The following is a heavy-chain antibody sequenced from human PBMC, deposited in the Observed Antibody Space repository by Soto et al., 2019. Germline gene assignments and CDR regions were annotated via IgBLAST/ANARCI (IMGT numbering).Heavy chain of an antibody. V-gene: IGHV4-4*07. J-gene: IGHJ5*02. Sequence: SGTLSITWTVSGASISGFYWSWIRKSAGKGLEWIGRIYATGTTDYNPSLKSRVMMSVDTSKKQFSLKLRSVTAADTAVYYCVRDGTKTLRDWFDPWGQGISVTVPQ. D-gene: IGHD1-1*01. CDR3: VRDGTKTLRDWFDP. CDR2: IYATGTT. CDR1: GASISGFY.